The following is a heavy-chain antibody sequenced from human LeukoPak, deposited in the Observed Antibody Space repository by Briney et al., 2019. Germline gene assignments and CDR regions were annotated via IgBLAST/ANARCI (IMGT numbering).Heavy chain of an antibody. Sequence: GGSLRLSWSASGXTFSSYAMHWVRQAPGKGLEYVSAISSNGGSTYYADSVKGRFTISRDNSKNTLYLQMSSLRAEDTAVCYCVRYYYGSGSYYPSFDYWGQGTLVTVSS. CDR2: ISSNGGST. J-gene: IGHJ4*02. CDR3: VRYYYGSGSYYPSFDY. D-gene: IGHD3-10*01. CDR1: GXTFSSYA. V-gene: IGHV3-64D*06.